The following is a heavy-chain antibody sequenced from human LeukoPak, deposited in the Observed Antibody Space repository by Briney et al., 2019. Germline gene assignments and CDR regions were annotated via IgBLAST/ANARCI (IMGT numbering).Heavy chain of an antibody. J-gene: IGHJ5*02. V-gene: IGHV4-34*01. CDR2: INHSGST. Sequence: SETLSLTCAGYGGSFSGYYWSWIRQPPGKGLEWIGEINHSGSTNYNPSLKSRVTISVDTSKNQFSLKLSSVTAADTAVYYCARGSGYSYGYWFDPWGQGTLVTVSS. CDR3: ARGSGYSYGYWFDP. CDR1: GGSFSGYY. D-gene: IGHD5-18*01.